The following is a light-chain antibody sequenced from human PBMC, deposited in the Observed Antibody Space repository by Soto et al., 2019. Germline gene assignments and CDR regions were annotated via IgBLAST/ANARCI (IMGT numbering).Light chain of an antibody. CDR3: AAWDDSLNEYV. CDR2: GNN. CDR1: SSNIGRNS. J-gene: IGLJ1*01. Sequence: LNQAPSVSRTPGQRVTITCSGSSSNIGRNSVNWYQHLPGTAPKLLTHGNNHRPSGVPDRFSGSKSGTSASLAISGLQPEDEADYCCAAWDDSLNEYVFGDGTKVTVL. V-gene: IGLV1-44*01.